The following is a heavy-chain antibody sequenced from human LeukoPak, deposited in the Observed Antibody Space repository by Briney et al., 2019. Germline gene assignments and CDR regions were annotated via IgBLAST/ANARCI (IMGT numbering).Heavy chain of an antibody. Sequence: SETLSLTCAVSGDSISSSNWWWSWVRQPPGKRLEWIGEVYHSGTTNYNPSLKSRVTISVDTSKNQFSLNLSSVTAADTAVYYCARDGRWLQFLGGQGTLVTVSS. J-gene: IGHJ4*02. CDR2: VYHSGTT. D-gene: IGHD5-24*01. CDR1: GDSISSSNW. CDR3: ARDGRWLQFL. V-gene: IGHV4-4*02.